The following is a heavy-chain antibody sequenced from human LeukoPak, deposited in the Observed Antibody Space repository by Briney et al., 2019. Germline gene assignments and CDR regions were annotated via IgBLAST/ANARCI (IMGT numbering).Heavy chain of an antibody. CDR3: ARDRERAADLGY. CDR2: IWNDGSNE. CDR1: GFTFSSYG. J-gene: IGHJ4*02. V-gene: IGHV3-33*01. Sequence: GGSLRLSCAASGFTFSSYGMHWVRQAPGKGLELVAIIWNDGSNEYYADSVKGRFTISRDNSKNTLYLQMNSLRVEDTAVYYCARDRERAADLGYWGQGTLVTVSS. D-gene: IGHD6-13*01.